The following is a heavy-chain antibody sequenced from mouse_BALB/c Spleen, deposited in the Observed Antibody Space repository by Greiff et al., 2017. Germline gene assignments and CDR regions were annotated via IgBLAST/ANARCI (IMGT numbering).Heavy chain of an antibody. Sequence: EVQGVESGGGLVKPGGSLKLSCAASGFTFSSYAMSWVRQSPEKRLEWVAEISSGGSYTYYPDTVTGRFTISRDNAKNTLYLETSSLRSEDTAMYYCARDYYGYDYAMDYWGQGTSVTVSS. CDR2: ISSGGSYT. CDR1: GFTFSSYA. CDR3: ARDYYGYDYAMDY. V-gene: IGHV5-9-4*01. D-gene: IGHD1-2*01. J-gene: IGHJ4*01.